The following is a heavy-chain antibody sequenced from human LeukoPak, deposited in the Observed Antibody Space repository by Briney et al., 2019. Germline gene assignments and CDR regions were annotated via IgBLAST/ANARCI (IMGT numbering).Heavy chain of an antibody. Sequence: SVKVSCKASGGTFSSYAISWVRQAPGQGLEWMGRIIPILGIANYAQKFQGRVTITADKSTSTAYMELSSPRSEDTAVYYCASGALGGVVVTAIDYWGQGTLVTVSS. CDR1: GGTFSSYA. CDR3: ASGALGGVVVTAIDY. V-gene: IGHV1-69*04. CDR2: IIPILGIA. D-gene: IGHD2-21*02. J-gene: IGHJ4*02.